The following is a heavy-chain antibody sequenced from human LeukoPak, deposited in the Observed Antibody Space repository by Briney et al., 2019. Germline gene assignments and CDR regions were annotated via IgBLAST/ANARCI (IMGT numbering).Heavy chain of an antibody. D-gene: IGHD5-18*01. Sequence: SETLSLTCTVSGGSISSYYWSWIRQPPGKGLEWIGYIFYSGSTNYNPSLKSRVTISVDTSKNQFSLKLSSVTAADTAVYYCAREGIQLWESNWFDPWGQGTLVTVSS. V-gene: IGHV4-59*12. CDR3: AREGIQLWESNWFDP. J-gene: IGHJ5*02. CDR1: GGSISSYY. CDR2: IFYSGST.